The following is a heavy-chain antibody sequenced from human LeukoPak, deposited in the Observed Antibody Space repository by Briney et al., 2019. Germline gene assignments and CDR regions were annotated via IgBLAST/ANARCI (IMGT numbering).Heavy chain of an antibody. J-gene: IGHJ5*02. V-gene: IGHV4-39*01. Sequence: SETLSLTCIVSGDSISNSGWSWGWIRQPPGKGLEWIGTMPYDENVADNEIPSYNPSLKSRVSISADTSKNQLSLKVNSVTAADTASYYCARLTLTGVGGRGWFDAWGQGTPVIVSS. CDR2: MPYDENVADNEIP. CDR1: GDSISNSGWS. D-gene: IGHD3-3*01. CDR3: ARLTLTGVGGRGWFDA.